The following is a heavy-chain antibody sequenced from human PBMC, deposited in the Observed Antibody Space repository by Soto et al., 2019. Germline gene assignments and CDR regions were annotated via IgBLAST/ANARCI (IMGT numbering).Heavy chain of an antibody. CDR1: GFTFSSYA. Sequence: EVQLLESGGGLVQPGGSLRLSCAASGFTFSSYAMSWVRQAPGKGLEWVSAISGSGGSTYYADSVKGRFTISRDNSKNRLYLQMNSRRAEDTAVYYCAKTDSSGWRESWFDPWGQGTLVTVSS. CDR3: AKTDSSGWRESWFDP. CDR2: ISGSGGST. J-gene: IGHJ5*02. D-gene: IGHD6-19*01. V-gene: IGHV3-23*01.